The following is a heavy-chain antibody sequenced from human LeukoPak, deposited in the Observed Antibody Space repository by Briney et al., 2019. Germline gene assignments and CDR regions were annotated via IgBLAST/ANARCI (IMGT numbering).Heavy chain of an antibody. CDR3: ARHEYSGSYYGLSWFDP. D-gene: IGHD1-26*01. CDR2: IYYSGST. V-gene: IGHV4-39*01. J-gene: IGHJ5*02. Sequence: SETLSLTCTVSGGSISSSGYYWGWIRQPPGKGLEWIASIYYSGSTYYNPSLKSRVTISVDTSKNPLSLKLSSLTAADTAVYYCARHEYSGSYYGLSWFDPWGQGTLVTVSS. CDR1: GGSISSSGYY.